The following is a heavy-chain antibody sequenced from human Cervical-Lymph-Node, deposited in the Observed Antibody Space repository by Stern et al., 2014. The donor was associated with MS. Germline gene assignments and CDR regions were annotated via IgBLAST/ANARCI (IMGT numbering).Heavy chain of an antibody. CDR3: ARDYGYYAFDY. CDR2: IYPVDADT. V-gene: IGHV5-51*01. J-gene: IGHJ4*02. Sequence: VQLVQSGAEVKKPGESLKISCKGSGYSFTDNWIAWVRQMPGKGLEWMGIIYPVDADTRYSPSFQGQVTISADMSISTAYLQWSSLKASDTAMYYCARDYGYYAFDYWGQGTLVTVSS. D-gene: IGHD4-17*01. CDR1: GYSFTDNW.